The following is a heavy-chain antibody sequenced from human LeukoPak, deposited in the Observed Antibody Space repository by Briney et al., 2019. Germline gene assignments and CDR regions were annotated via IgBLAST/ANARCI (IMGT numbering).Heavy chain of an antibody. V-gene: IGHV3-66*01. J-gene: IGHJ4*02. CDR1: GFTVSSNY. D-gene: IGHD3-10*01. CDR3: ARVHWVTMVRGVPRDFDY. Sequence: PGGSLRLSCAASGFTVSSNYMSWVRQAPGKGLEWVSVIYSGGGTYYADSVKGRFTISRDNSKNTLYLQMNSLRAEDTAVYYCARVHWVTMVRGVPRDFDYWGQGTLVTVSS. CDR2: IYSGGGT.